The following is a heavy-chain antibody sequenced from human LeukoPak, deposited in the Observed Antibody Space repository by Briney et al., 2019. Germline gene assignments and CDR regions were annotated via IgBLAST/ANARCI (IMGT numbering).Heavy chain of an antibody. D-gene: IGHD1-1*01. CDR1: GGSISSGGYY. J-gene: IGHJ4*02. CDR2: IYYSGST. V-gene: IGHV4-31*03. Sequence: KSSQTLSLTCTVSGGSISSGGYYWSWIRQHPGKGLEWIGYIYYSGSTYYNPSLKSRVTMSIDRSKSQFSLKLASVTAADTAVYYCAKVKAGGYNRIDYYFDYWGQGTLVTVSS. CDR3: AKVKAGGYNRIDYYFDY.